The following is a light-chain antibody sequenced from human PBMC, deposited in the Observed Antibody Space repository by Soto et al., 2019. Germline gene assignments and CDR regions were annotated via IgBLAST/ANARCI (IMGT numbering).Light chain of an antibody. V-gene: IGKV3-15*01. CDR1: QRVSSH. J-gene: IGKJ1*01. Sequence: MTQAAVSLAVSRGDEATLCYRASQRVSSHLAWYQQRPGQAPRLLIYGASTRATGIPARFRGSGSGREFTLTIRSLQSKHFAVYSCQQYNHWPRTIAQGTKVDIK. CDR3: QQYNHWPRT. CDR2: GAS.